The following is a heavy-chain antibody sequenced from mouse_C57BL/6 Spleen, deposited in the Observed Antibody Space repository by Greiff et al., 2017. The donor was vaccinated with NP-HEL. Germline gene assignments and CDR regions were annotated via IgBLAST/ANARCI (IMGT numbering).Heavy chain of an antibody. D-gene: IGHD2-2*01. J-gene: IGHJ1*03. Sequence: VQLQQSGAELVKPGASVKLSCKASGYTFTGYWMHWVKQRPGQGLEWIGRIDPNSGVTKYNEKFKSKATLTVDKPSSTAYMQLSSLTSEDSAVYYCAKGAGRGDWLDDWGTGTTVTVSS. V-gene: IGHV1-62-3*01. CDR3: AKGAGRGDWLDD. CDR2: IDPNSGVT. CDR1: GYTFTGYW.